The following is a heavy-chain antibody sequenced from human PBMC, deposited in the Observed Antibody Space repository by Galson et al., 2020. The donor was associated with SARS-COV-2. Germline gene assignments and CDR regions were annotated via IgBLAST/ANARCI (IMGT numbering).Heavy chain of an antibody. D-gene: IGHD1-26*01. Sequence: SGPTLLKPTETLTLTCTVSGFSLSNARTGESWIRQPPCKPLEWLAHTFSHDAKSYSTSLKSRLTISKDTSTSQVVLTMTNMDPVDSATYYCASYSGSFYVFDYWGQGTLVTVSS. CDR2: TFSHDAK. J-gene: IGHJ4*02. CDR1: GFSLSNARTG. V-gene: IGHV2-26*01. CDR3: ASYSGSFYVFDY.